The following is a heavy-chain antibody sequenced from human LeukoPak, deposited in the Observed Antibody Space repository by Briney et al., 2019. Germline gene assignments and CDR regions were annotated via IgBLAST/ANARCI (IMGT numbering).Heavy chain of an antibody. CDR3: ARDYYYYDSSGRWVY. CDR2: ISAYNGNT. V-gene: IGHV1-18*01. J-gene: IGHJ4*02. D-gene: IGHD3-22*01. CDR1: GYTFTSYG. Sequence: ASVKVSCKASGYTFTSYGISWVRQAPGQGLEWMGWISAYNGNTNYAQKLQGRVTMTTDTSTSTAYMELRSLRSDDTAVYYCARDYYYYDSSGRWVYWGQGTLVTVSS.